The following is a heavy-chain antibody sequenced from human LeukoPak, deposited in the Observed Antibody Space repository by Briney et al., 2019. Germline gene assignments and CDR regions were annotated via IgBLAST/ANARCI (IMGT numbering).Heavy chain of an antibody. V-gene: IGHV4-31*03. CDR3: ARTYSYNYGDYAWFDP. CDR2: IYYSGGT. Sequence: PSQTLSLTCTVSGGSISSGGYYWSWIRQHPGKGLEWIGYIYYSGGTYYNPSLKSRVTISVDTSKNQFSLKLSSVTAADTAVYYCARTYSYNYGDYAWFDPWGQGTLVTVSS. CDR1: GGSISSGGYY. J-gene: IGHJ5*02. D-gene: IGHD4-17*01.